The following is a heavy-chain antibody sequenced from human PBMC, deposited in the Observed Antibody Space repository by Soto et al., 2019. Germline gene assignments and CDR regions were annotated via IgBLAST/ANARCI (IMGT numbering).Heavy chain of an antibody. CDR3: ARASYYDSSGYYGHYYGMDV. CDR1: GGSFSGYY. V-gene: IGHV4-34*01. D-gene: IGHD3-22*01. CDR2: INHSGST. Sequence: SETLSLTCAVYGGSFSGYYLSWIRQPPGKGLEWIGEINHSGSTNYNPSLKSRVTISVDTSKNQFSLKLSSVTAADTAVYYCARASYYDSSGYYGHYYGMDVWGQGTTVTVSS. J-gene: IGHJ6*02.